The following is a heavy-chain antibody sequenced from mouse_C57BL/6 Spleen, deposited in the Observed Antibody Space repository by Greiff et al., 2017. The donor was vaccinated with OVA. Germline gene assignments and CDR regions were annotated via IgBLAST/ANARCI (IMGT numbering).Heavy chain of an antibody. Sequence: QVQLQQSGAELVRPGASVTLSCKASGYTFTDYEMHWVKQTPVHGLEWIGAIDPETGGTAYNQKFKGKAILTADKSSSTAYMELRSLTSEDSAVYCCCYDDYYGGFAYWGQGTLVTVSA. D-gene: IGHD2-3*01. CDR1: GYTFTDYE. CDR3: CYDDYYGGFAY. J-gene: IGHJ3*01. CDR2: IDPETGGT. V-gene: IGHV1-15*01.